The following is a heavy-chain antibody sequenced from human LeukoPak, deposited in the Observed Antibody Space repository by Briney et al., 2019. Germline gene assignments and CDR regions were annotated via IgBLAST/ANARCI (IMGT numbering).Heavy chain of an antibody. Sequence: PGGSLRLACAASGFTFSSYAMHWVGQAPGKGLEWVSVISYDGSNKYYADSVKGRFTISRDNSKNTLYLQMNSLRAEDTAVYYCARDGLGTASDAFDIWGQGTMVTVSS. V-gene: IGHV3-30-3*01. CDR3: ARDGLGTASDAFDI. J-gene: IGHJ3*02. CDR2: ISYDGSNK. CDR1: GFTFSSYA. D-gene: IGHD3/OR15-3a*01.